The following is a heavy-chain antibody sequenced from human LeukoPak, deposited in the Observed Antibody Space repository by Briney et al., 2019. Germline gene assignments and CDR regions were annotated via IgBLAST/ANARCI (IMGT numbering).Heavy chain of an antibody. J-gene: IGHJ4*02. V-gene: IGHV3-23*01. Sequence: PGGSLRLSCAASGFTFSNYVMSWVRQAPGKGLEWVSSFSGNGGRTYYADSVKGRFTISRDNSKNTLYLQMNGLRAEDTAVYYCARIPSSRQLLHFDYWGQGTLVTVSS. CDR1: GFTFSNYV. D-gene: IGHD6-13*01. CDR2: FSGNGGRT. CDR3: ARIPSSRQLLHFDY.